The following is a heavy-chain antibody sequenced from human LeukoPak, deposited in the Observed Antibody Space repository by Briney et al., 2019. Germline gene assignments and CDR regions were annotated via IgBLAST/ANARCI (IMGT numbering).Heavy chain of an antibody. D-gene: IGHD2-21*01. CDR3: AKHSPQLDY. CDR2: IGYDGNNA. J-gene: IGHJ4*02. CDR1: GFTFSSYA. V-gene: IGHV3-30*02. Sequence: GGSLRLSCAASGFTFSSYAMSWVRQAPGKGLDWVAYIGYDGNNAFYADSVKGRFTISRDNSDNTLYLQMNSLRPEDTAVYYCAKHSPQLDYWGQGNLVTVSS.